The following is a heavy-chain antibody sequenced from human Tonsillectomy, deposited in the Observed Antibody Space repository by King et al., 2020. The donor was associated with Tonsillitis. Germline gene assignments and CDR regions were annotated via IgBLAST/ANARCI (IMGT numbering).Heavy chain of an antibody. CDR1: GFTFNTYG. V-gene: IGHV3-30*02. J-gene: IGHJ5*02. Sequence: QLVQSGGGVVQPGGSLRLSCAASGFTFNTYGMHWVRQAPGKGLEGLACIRNDGTNKYYGDSVKGRFTISRDNSKNTLYLQMNSLRTEDAAIYYCAKSIGGRWLPWGDHWFDPWGQGTRVTVSS. D-gene: IGHD5-24*01. CDR2: IRNDGTNK. CDR3: AKSIGGRWLPWGDHWFDP.